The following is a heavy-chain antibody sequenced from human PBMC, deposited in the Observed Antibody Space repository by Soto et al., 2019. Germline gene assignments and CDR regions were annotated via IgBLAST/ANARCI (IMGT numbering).Heavy chain of an antibody. D-gene: IGHD3-22*01. Sequence: QVQLVESGGGVVQPGRSLRLSCAASGFTFNNYTMHWVRQAPGKGLEWVAVISYDGRNKYYADSVKGRFTISRDNSKSTLYLQMNSLRAEDTAVYYCVRHYYDSSGYYVGHYWGQGTLVTVSS. CDR2: ISYDGRNK. CDR1: GFTFNNYT. V-gene: IGHV3-30*04. CDR3: VRHYYDSSGYYVGHY. J-gene: IGHJ4*02.